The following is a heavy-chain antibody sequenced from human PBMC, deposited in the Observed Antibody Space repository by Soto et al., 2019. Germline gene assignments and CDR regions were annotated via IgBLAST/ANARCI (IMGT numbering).Heavy chain of an antibody. V-gene: IGHV3-74*01. Sequence: LRLSCAASGFTFSSYWMHWVRQAPGKGLVWVSRINSDGSSTSYADSVKGRFTISRDNAKNTLYLQMNSLRAEDTAVYYCAYFLGYCSGGSCYSSMDVCGKGTSVTGSS. J-gene: IGHJ6*03. CDR1: GFTFSSYW. D-gene: IGHD2-15*01. CDR2: INSDGSST. CDR3: AYFLGYCSGGSCYSSMDV.